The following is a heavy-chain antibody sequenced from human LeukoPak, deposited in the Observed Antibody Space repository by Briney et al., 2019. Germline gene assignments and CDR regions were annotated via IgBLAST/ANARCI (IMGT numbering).Heavy chain of an antibody. V-gene: IGHV4-39*01. CDR1: GASISTSPYY. D-gene: IGHD3-22*01. CDR2: IDYRGRT. J-gene: IGHJ4*01. Sequence: SETLSLTCTVSGASISTSPYYWGWIRQPPGKGLEWIGSIDYRGRTSYNPSLRSRVTISADTSKNQFSLTLNLLTATDAAIYYRAHHISRTMRDYWGRGTLVTVSA. CDR3: AHHISRTMRDY.